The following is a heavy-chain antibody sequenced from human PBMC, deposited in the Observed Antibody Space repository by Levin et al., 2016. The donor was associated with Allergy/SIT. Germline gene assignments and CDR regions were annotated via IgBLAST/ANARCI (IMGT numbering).Heavy chain of an antibody. V-gene: IGHV3-66*01. D-gene: IGHD3-3*01. Sequence: GESLKISCAASGFTVSSNYMSWVRQAPGKGLEWVSVIYSGGSTYYADSVKGRFTISRDNSKNTLYLQMNSLRAEDTAVYYCARDAGVGVRDWGQGTLVTVSS. CDR3: ARDAGVGVRD. CDR2: IYSGGST. CDR1: GFTVSSNY. J-gene: IGHJ4*02.